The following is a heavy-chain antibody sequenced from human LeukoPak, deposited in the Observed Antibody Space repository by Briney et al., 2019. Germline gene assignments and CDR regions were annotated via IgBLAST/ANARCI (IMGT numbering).Heavy chain of an antibody. J-gene: IGHJ4*02. Sequence: GGSQRLSCAASGFTFRNSWMSWVRQAPGKGLEWVANIKQEGTEKNYVDSVKGRFTISRDNARNSLYLQMNSLRAEDTAVYYCARDGGGPLDWGQGTLVTVSS. D-gene: IGHD3-10*01. CDR3: ARDGGGPLD. CDR2: IKQEGTEK. CDR1: GFTFRNSW. V-gene: IGHV3-7*01.